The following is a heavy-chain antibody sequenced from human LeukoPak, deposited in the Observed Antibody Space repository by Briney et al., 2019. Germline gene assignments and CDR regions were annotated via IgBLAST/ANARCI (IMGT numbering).Heavy chain of an antibody. Sequence: SETLSLTCTVSGGSISSSSYYWGWIRQPPGKGLEWIGSIYYSGSTYSNPSLKSRVTISVDTSKNQFSLKLSSVTAADTAVYYCARVEGSSWYTVYWGQGTLVTVSS. CDR3: ARVEGSSWYTVY. J-gene: IGHJ4*02. D-gene: IGHD6-13*01. CDR1: GGSISSSSYY. CDR2: IYYSGST. V-gene: IGHV4-39*01.